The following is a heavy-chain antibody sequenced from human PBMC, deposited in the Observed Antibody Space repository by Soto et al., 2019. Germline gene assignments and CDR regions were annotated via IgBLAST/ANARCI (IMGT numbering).Heavy chain of an antibody. CDR3: ARICGGDCIDY. Sequence: PGGSLRLSCEVSGFTFSNYNMNWVRQSPGKGLEWVSHIGSRSDKIYYADFAKGRFSVSRDNAKNSLYLQMNSLRDEDTAVYYCARICGGDCIDYWGQGTLVTVSS. V-gene: IGHV3-48*02. J-gene: IGHJ4*02. D-gene: IGHD2-21*02. CDR1: GFTFSNYN. CDR2: IGSRSDKI.